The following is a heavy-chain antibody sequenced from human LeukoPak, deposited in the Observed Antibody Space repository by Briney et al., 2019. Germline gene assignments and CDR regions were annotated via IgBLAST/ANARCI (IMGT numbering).Heavy chain of an antibody. CDR3: GKDGGQYSSGPEFDP. V-gene: IGHV3-23*01. D-gene: IGHD6-19*01. J-gene: IGHJ5*02. Sequence: GGSLRLSCTASGIVFSRTAMNWARQSPGRGLEWLSAISGGGERTFYADSVKGRFTISRDNSRNTVYLQMNSLRADDTTIYYCGKDGGQYSSGPEFDPRGQGALVTVSS. CDR2: ISGGGERT. CDR1: GIVFSRTA.